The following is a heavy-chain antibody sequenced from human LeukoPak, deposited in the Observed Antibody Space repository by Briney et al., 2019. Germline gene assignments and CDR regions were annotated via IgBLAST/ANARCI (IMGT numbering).Heavy chain of an antibody. V-gene: IGHV3-48*03. CDR1: GFTFSSYE. CDR3: AKGVRLGAITMIRGVRRTYYYMDV. Sequence: GGSLRLSCAASGFTFSSYEMNWVRQAPGKGLEWVSYISSSGSTIYYADSVKGRFTISRDNSKNTLYLQMNSLRDEDTAVYYCAKGVRLGAITMIRGVRRTYYYMDVWGKGTTVTISS. D-gene: IGHD3-10*01. CDR2: ISSSGSTI. J-gene: IGHJ6*03.